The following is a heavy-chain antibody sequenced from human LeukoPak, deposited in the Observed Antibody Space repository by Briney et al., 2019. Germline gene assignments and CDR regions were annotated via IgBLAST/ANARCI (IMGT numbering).Heavy chain of an antibody. V-gene: IGHV1-2*02. CDR3: ARDRYYYGSGSRGWFDP. CDR2: INPNSGGT. J-gene: IGHJ5*02. CDR1: GYTFNGYY. D-gene: IGHD3-10*01. Sequence: ASVKDSCKASGYTFNGYYMHWVRQAPGQGLEWMGWINPNSGGTNYAQKFQGRVTMTRDTSISTAYMELSRLRSDDTAVYYCARDRYYYGSGSRGWFDPWGQGTLVTVSS.